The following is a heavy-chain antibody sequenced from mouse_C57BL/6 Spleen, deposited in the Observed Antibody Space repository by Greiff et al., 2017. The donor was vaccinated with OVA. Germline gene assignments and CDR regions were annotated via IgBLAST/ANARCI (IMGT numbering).Heavy chain of an antibody. CDR2: ISSGGDYI. V-gene: IGHV5-9-1*02. Sequence: EVQVVESGEGLVKPGGSLKLSCAASGFTFSSYAMSWVRQTPEKRLEWVAYISSGGDYIYYADTVKGRFTISRDNARNTLYLQMSSLKSEDTAMYYCTRGKLTTGGGFYAMDYWGQGTSVTVSS. CDR1: GFTFSSYA. D-gene: IGHD1-1*01. CDR3: TRGKLTTGGGFYAMDY. J-gene: IGHJ4*01.